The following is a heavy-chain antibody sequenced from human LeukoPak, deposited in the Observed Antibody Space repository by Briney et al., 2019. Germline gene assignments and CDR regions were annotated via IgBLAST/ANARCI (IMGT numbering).Heavy chain of an antibody. Sequence: PGGSLRLSCAASGFTFSSYAMSWVRHAPGKGLEWVSAISGSGGSTYYADSAKGRFTISRDNSKNTLDLQMNSLRAEDTAVYYCAKLWQVATRWFDPWGQGTLVTVSS. CDR3: AKLWQVATRWFDP. D-gene: IGHD3-10*01. CDR1: GFTFSSYA. V-gene: IGHV3-23*01. J-gene: IGHJ5*02. CDR2: ISGSGGST.